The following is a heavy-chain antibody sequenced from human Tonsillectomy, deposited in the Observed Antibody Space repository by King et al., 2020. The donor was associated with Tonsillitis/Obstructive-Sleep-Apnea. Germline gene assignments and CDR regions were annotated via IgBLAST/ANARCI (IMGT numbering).Heavy chain of an antibody. Sequence: QLQESGPGLVKPSQTLSLTCTVSGGSISSGGYYWSWIRQHPGKGLEWIGYIYYSGSTYYNPSLKSRVTISVDTSKNPFSLKLSSVTAADTAVYYCARSFWSGYDYYYYMDVWGKGTTVTVSS. CDR1: GGSISSGGYY. CDR3: ARSFWSGYDYYYYMDV. CDR2: IYYSGST. D-gene: IGHD3-3*01. V-gene: IGHV4-31*03. J-gene: IGHJ6*03.